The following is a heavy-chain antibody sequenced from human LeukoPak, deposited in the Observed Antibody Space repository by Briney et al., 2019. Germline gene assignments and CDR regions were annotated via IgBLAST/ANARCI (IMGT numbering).Heavy chain of an antibody. CDR1: GGTFSSYA. V-gene: IGHV1-69*13. J-gene: IGHJ3*02. CDR3: ARPWYYYDSSGYSDPSDAFDI. D-gene: IGHD3-22*01. CDR2: IIPIFGTA. Sequence: ASVKVSCKASGGTFSSYAISWVRQAPGQGLEWMGGIIPIFGTANYAQKFQGRVTITADESTSTAYMELSSLRSEDTAVYYCARPWYYYDSSGYSDPSDAFDIWGQGTMVIVSS.